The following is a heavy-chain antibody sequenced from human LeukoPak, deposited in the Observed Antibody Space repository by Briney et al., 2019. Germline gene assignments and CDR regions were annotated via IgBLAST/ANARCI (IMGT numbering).Heavy chain of an antibody. J-gene: IGHJ4*02. CDR3: ASWVFDGSGSYFYY. CDR2: IYTSGST. V-gene: IGHV4-4*07. D-gene: IGHD3-10*01. CDR1: GGSISSYY. Sequence: SETLSLTCTVSGGSISSYYWSWIRQPAGKGLEWIGRIYTSGSTNYNPSLKSRATMSVDTSKNQFSLKLSSVTAADTAVYYCASWVFDGSGSYFYYWGQGTLVTVSS.